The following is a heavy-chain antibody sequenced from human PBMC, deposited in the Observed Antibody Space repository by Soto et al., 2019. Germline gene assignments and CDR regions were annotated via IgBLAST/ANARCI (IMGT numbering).Heavy chain of an antibody. Sequence: GGSLRLSCATSGFTFTYFSISWVRQAPGRGLEWVGFIRSKDYGGTPEYAASVKGRFAISRDDSTGIAYLQMNSLKNEDTAVYYCTREIPYFDSWGQGTLVTVSS. J-gene: IGHJ4*02. CDR2: IRSKDYGGTP. CDR3: TREIPYFDS. V-gene: IGHV3-49*02. CDR1: GFTFTYFS.